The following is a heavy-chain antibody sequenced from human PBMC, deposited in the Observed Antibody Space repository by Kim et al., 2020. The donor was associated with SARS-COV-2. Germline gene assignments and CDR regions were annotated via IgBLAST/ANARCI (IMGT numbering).Heavy chain of an antibody. CDR1: GYTFTSYA. V-gene: IGHV1-3*01. J-gene: IGHJ4*02. D-gene: IGHD5-12*01. CDR2: INAGNGNT. Sequence: ASVKVSCKASGYTFTSYAMHWVCQAPGQRLEWMGWINAGNGNTKYSQNFQGRVTITRDTSASTAYMELSSLRSEDTAVYYCARDHIVATHMSLEPLYYFGYWGQGTPVTVSS. CDR3: ARDHIVATHMSLEPLYYFGY.